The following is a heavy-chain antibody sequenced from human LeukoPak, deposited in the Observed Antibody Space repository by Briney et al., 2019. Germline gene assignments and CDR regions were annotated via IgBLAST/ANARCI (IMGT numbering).Heavy chain of an antibody. D-gene: IGHD7-27*01. Sequence: PSETLSLTCTVSGGSVSSGSYYWSWIRQPPGKGLEWIGYIYYSGSTNYNPSLKSRVTISVDTSKNQFSLKLSSVTAADTAVYYCARGLTGENFDYWGQGTLVTVSS. CDR1: GGSVSSGSYY. CDR2: IYYSGST. CDR3: ARGLTGENFDY. J-gene: IGHJ4*02. V-gene: IGHV4-61*01.